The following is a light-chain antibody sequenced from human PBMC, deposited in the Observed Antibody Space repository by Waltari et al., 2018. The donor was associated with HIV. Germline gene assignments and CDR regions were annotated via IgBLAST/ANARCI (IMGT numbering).Light chain of an antibody. CDR1: SSDVGGYNY. V-gene: IGLV2-14*03. Sequence: QSALTQPASVSGSPGQSITISCTGTSSDVGGYNYVSWYQQHPGKAPKLMIYDVSNRPSGVSNRCSGSKSGNTASLTISGLQAEDEADYYCSSYTSSSTPLVVFGGGTKLTVL. CDR2: DVS. J-gene: IGLJ2*01. CDR3: SSYTSSSTPLVV.